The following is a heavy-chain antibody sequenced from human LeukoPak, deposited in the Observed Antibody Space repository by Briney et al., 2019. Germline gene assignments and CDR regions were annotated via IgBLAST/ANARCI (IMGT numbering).Heavy chain of an antibody. V-gene: IGHV3-30*03. CDR1: GFTFSSYS. CDR3: ARFDYGDYKD. Sequence: PGGSLRLSCAASGFTFSSYSMNWVRQAPGKGLEWVSVISYDGSNKLYADSVKGRFTISRDNSKNTLYLQMNSLRTEDTAVYYCARFDYGDYKDWGQGTLVTVSS. J-gene: IGHJ4*02. CDR2: ISYDGSNK. D-gene: IGHD4-17*01.